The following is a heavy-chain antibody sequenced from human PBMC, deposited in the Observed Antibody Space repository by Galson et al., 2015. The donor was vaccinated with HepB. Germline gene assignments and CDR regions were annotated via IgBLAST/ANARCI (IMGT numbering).Heavy chain of an antibody. CDR2: ISYDGSNK. J-gene: IGHJ6*02. CDR3: ARAGSSSRVYYYYGMDV. V-gene: IGHV3-30-3*01. D-gene: IGHD6-6*01. CDR1: GFTFSSYA. Sequence: SLRLSCAASGFTFSSYAMHWVRQAPGKGLEWVAVISYDGSNKYYADSVKGRFTISRDNSKNTLYLQMNSLRAEDTAVYYCARAGSSSRVYYYYGMDVWGQGTTVTVPS.